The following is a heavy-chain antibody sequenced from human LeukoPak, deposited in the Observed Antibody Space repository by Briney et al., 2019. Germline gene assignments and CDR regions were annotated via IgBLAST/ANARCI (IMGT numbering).Heavy chain of an antibody. V-gene: IGHV3-74*01. D-gene: IGHD3-9*01. J-gene: IGHJ6*02. CDR1: GFTFSSYW. CDR2: INSDGSST. CDR3: AREGYDILTGYPIPYYYYGMDV. Sequence: GESLRLSCAASGFTFSSYWMHWVRQAPGKGLVWVSRINSDGSSTSYADSVKGRFTISRDNAKNSLYLQMNSLRAEDTAVYYCAREGYDILTGYPIPYYYYGMDVWGQGTTVTVSS.